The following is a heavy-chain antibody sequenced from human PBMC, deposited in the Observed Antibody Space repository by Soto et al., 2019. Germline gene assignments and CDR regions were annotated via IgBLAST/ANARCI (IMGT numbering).Heavy chain of an antibody. V-gene: IGHV4-39*01. D-gene: IGHD4-17*01. CDR3: ARTYGDYYYYGMDV. Sequence: QLQLQESGPGLVKPSETLSLTCTVPGGSISSSSYYWGWIRQPPGKGLGWIGSIYYSGSTYYNPSLKSRVTISVDTSKNQFSLKLSSVTAADTAVYYCARTYGDYYYYGMDVWGQGTTVTVSS. J-gene: IGHJ6*02. CDR2: IYYSGST. CDR1: GGSISSSSYY.